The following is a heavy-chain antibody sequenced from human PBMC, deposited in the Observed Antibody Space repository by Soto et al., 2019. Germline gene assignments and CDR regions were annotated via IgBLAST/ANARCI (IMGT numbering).Heavy chain of an antibody. Sequence: EVQLLESGGGLVQPGGSLRLSCAASGFTFSSYAMSWVRQAPGKGLEWVSAISGSGGSTYYADSVKGRFTISRDNSKKKLYLQMNSLRAEDTAVYYYAKDTSDITLIVVVVFDYWGQGTLVTVSS. CDR2: ISGSGGST. J-gene: IGHJ4*02. D-gene: IGHD3-22*01. V-gene: IGHV3-23*01. CDR1: GFTFSSYA. CDR3: AKDTSDITLIVVVVFDY.